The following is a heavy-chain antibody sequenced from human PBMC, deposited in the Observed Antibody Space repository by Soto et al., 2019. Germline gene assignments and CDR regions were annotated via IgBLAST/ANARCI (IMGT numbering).Heavy chain of an antibody. Sequence: SQTLSLTCAISGDSVSSNSAAWNWIRQSPSRGLEWLGRTYYRSKWYNDYAVSVKSRITINPDTSKNQFSLQLNSVTPEDTAVYYCARALRRQLVSEKLYYYGMDVWGQGTTVTVSS. CDR1: GDSVSSNSAA. CDR2: TYYRSKWYN. CDR3: ARALRRQLVSEKLYYYGMDV. D-gene: IGHD6-6*01. V-gene: IGHV6-1*01. J-gene: IGHJ6*02.